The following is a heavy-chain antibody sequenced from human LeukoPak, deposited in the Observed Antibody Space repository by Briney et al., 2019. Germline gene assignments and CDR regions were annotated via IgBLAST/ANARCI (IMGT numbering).Heavy chain of an antibody. J-gene: IGHJ4*02. D-gene: IGHD2-15*01. V-gene: IGHV4-30-4*07. Sequence: PSETLSLTCAVSGVSISRGGYSWSWIRQPPGKGLEWIGYIYHSGSTNYNPSLKSRLTISVDTSNNQFSLRLSSVTAADTAVYYCARGVVAAPQTFDYWGQGTLVTVSS. CDR2: IYHSGST. CDR3: ARGVVAAPQTFDY. CDR1: GVSISRGGYS.